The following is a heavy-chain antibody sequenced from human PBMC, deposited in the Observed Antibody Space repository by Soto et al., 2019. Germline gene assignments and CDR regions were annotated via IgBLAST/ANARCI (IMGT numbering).Heavy chain of an antibody. Sequence: GESLKISCKGSGYSFTSYWIGWVSQMPGKGLEWMGIIYPGDSDTRYSPSFQGQVTISADKSISTAYLQWSSLKASDTAMYYCARCGATVYTSRPYGMDVWGQGTTVTVSS. V-gene: IGHV5-51*01. J-gene: IGHJ6*02. CDR3: ARCGATVYTSRPYGMDV. CDR1: GYSFTSYW. D-gene: IGHD4-4*01. CDR2: IYPGDSDT.